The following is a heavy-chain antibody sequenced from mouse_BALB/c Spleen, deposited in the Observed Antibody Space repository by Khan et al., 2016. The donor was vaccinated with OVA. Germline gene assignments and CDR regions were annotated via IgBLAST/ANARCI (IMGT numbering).Heavy chain of an antibody. V-gene: IGHV9-1*02. Sequence: QIQLVQSGPELKKPGETVKISCKASGYTFTNYGLNWVNQAPGKGLKWMGWINTYTGAPIYADDFKGRFVFSLETSASTAYLQINNLKNEDMITYFCTRSRGNYLLDYWGQGTTLTVSS. D-gene: IGHD2-1*01. CDR1: GYTFTNYG. CDR3: TRSRGNYLLDY. CDR2: INTYTGAP. J-gene: IGHJ2*01.